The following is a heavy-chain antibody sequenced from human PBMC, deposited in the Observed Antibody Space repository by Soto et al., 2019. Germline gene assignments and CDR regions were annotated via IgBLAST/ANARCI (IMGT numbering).Heavy chain of an antibody. J-gene: IGHJ4*02. CDR1: GFSLSTSGVG. CDR2: IYWDDDK. V-gene: IGHV2-5*02. CDR3: EHFDYAYIWGSYRFDY. D-gene: IGHD3-16*02. Sequence: QITLKESGPTLVKPTQTLTLTCTFSGFSLSTSGVGVGWIRQPPGKALEWLALIYWDDDKRYSPSLKSRLTITKDTSKNQVVLTMTNMDPVDTATYYCEHFDYAYIWGSYRFDYWGQGTLVTVSS.